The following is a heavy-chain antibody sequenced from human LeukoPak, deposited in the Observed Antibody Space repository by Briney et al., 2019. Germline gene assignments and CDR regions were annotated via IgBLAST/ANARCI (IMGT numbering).Heavy chain of an antibody. D-gene: IGHD5-12*01. J-gene: IGHJ4*02. Sequence: GGSLRLSCAASGFTFSSYEMNWVRQAPGKGLEWVSFISSSGGTIYYADSVKGRFNISRDNAKSSLYLQMNSLRAEDTAVYYCATSGLDDYWGQGTLVTVSS. CDR2: ISSSGGTI. CDR1: GFTFSSYE. CDR3: ATSGLDDY. V-gene: IGHV3-48*03.